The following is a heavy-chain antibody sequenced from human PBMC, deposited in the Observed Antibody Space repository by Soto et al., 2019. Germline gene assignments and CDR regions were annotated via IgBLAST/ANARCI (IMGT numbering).Heavy chain of an antibody. CDR3: ARRARPDFYYMDV. CDR2: ISSNGVST. CDR1: GFTLSGYA. D-gene: IGHD6-6*01. V-gene: IGHV3-64*01. J-gene: IGHJ6*03. Sequence: EVQLAESGGGLAQPGGSLRLSCAASGFTLSGYAMDWVRQAPGKGLEYVSGISSNGVSTYYANCVQGRFTISRDNSKNTVYLQMCSLRPEDMAVYYCARRARPDFYYMDVWGKGTTVTVSS.